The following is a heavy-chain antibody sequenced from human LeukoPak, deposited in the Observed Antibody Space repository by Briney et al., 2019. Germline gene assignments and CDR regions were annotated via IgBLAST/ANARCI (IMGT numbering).Heavy chain of an antibody. J-gene: IGHJ3*02. CDR1: GGSISSGSYY. CDR2: IYTSGST. Sequence: SETLSLTCTVSGGSISSGSYYWSWIRQPAGKGLEWIGRIYTSGSTNYNPSLKSRVTISVDTSKYQFSLKLSSVTAADTAVYYCARDPKWGDAFDIWGQGTMVTVSS. D-gene: IGHD1-26*01. CDR3: ARDPKWGDAFDI. V-gene: IGHV4-61*02.